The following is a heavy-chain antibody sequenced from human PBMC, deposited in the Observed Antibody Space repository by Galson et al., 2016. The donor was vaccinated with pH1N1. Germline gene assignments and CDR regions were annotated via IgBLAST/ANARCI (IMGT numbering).Heavy chain of an antibody. Sequence: SVKVSCKASGYTFIGYYIHWVRQAPGQGLEWVGWMNPKGGTTGHAQKFQGRVTMTRSISINTVYMELNSLSSEDTAVYYCARVDSSKWQRGWLDPWGQGTLVTVSS. CDR3: ARVDSSKWQRGWLDP. J-gene: IGHJ5*02. CDR1: GYTFIGYY. CDR2: MNPKGGTT. V-gene: IGHV1-8*02. D-gene: IGHD6-13*01.